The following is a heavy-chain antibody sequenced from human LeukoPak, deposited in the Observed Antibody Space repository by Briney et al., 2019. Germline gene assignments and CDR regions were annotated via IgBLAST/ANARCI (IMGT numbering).Heavy chain of an antibody. CDR2: INHSGST. Sequence: SETLSLTCAVYGGSFSGYYWSWIRQPPGKGLEWLGEINHSGSTNYNPSLKSRVTISVDTSKNQFSLKLSSVTAADTAVYYCARGRITKYNWFDPWGQGTLVTVSS. J-gene: IGHJ5*02. D-gene: IGHD1-1*01. V-gene: IGHV4-34*01. CDR3: ARGRITKYNWFDP. CDR1: GGSFSGYY.